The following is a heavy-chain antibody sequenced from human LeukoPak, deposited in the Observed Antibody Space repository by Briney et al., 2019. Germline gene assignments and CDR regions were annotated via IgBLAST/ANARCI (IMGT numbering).Heavy chain of an antibody. V-gene: IGHV3-7*03. J-gene: IGHJ4*02. D-gene: IGHD3-22*01. CDR1: GFTFSSYW. Sequence: GGSLRLSCAASGFTFSSYWMSWVRQAPGKGLEWVANIKQDGSEKYYVDSVKGRFTISRDNAKNSLYLQMNSLRAEDTALYYCAKGYDSSGRSFDYWGQGTLVTVSS. CDR3: AKGYDSSGRSFDY. CDR2: IKQDGSEK.